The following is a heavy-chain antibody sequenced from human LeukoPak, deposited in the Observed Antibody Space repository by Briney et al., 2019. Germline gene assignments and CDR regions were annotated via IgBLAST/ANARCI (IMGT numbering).Heavy chain of an antibody. CDR1: GYTSTSYD. J-gene: IGHJ6*04. D-gene: IGHD2-15*01. V-gene: IGHV1-8*01. CDR2: MNPNSGNT. Sequence: GASVKVSCKASGYTSTSYDINWVRQATGQGLEWMGWMNPNSGNTGYAQKFQGRVTMTRNTSISTAYMELSSLRSDDTAVYYCARDGVVVAADYYYYGMDVWGKGTTVTVSS. CDR3: ARDGVVVAADYYYYGMDV.